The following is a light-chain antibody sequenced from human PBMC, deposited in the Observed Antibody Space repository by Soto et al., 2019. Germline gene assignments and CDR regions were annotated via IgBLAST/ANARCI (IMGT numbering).Light chain of an antibody. CDR3: SSFAVSPVV. CDR1: SSDVGEENY. V-gene: IGLV2-8*01. Sequence: QSVLTQPPSASGSPGQSVTITCSGTSSDVGEENYVSWYQQHPGKVPKLILYEVSKRPSGVPDRFSGSRSGNTASLTVSGLQAEDEAYYYCSSFAVSPVVFGGGTKLTVL. J-gene: IGLJ2*01. CDR2: EVS.